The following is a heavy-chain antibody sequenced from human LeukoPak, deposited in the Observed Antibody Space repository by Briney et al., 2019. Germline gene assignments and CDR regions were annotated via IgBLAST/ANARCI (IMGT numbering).Heavy chain of an antibody. CDR2: IIPIFGTA. D-gene: IGHD3-10*01. CDR1: GGTFSSYA. J-gene: IGHJ5*02. Sequence: RASVKVSCKASGGTFSSYAISWVRQAPGQGLEWMGGIIPIFGTANYAQKFQGRVTITADKSTSTAYMELSSLRSGDTAVYYCARDLRGLLWFGELLSWFDPWGQGTLVTVSS. V-gene: IGHV1-69*06. CDR3: ARDLRGLLWFGELLSWFDP.